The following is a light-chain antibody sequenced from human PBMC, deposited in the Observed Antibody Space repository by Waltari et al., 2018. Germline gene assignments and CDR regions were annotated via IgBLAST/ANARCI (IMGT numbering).Light chain of an antibody. V-gene: IGKV3-20*01. J-gene: IGKJ2*01. Sequence: EIVLTQSPGTLSLSPGEKATLSCRASQTVSNNFLAWYQQKPGQAPRLLIYGASSRAIGIPDRFSGSGSGTDFTLTISRLEPEDFAVYHCQQYGSAYTFGQGTKLEIK. CDR2: GAS. CDR1: QTVSNNF. CDR3: QQYGSAYT.